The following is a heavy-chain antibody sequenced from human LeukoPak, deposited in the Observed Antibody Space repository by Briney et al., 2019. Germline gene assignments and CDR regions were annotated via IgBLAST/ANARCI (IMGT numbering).Heavy chain of an antibody. Sequence: ASVKVSCKGSGYTFTCYYMHWVRQAPGQGVAWVGWINPNRGGTNYAQKFQGRVTMTTDTSISTAYMELSRLRSADTPVYYCARDLQIRYPYYFDYWGQGTLALVSS. CDR3: ARDLQIRYPYYFDY. J-gene: IGHJ4*02. D-gene: IGHD3-9*01. CDR2: INPNRGGT. V-gene: IGHV1-2*02. CDR1: GYTFTCYY.